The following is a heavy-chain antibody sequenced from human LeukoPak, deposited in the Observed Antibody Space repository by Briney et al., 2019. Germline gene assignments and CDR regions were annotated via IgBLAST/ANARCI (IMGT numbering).Heavy chain of an antibody. CDR1: GGTFSSYA. CDR3: ARVFGGYSYGSDWFDP. Sequence: SVRVSCKASGGTFSSYAISWVRQAPGQGLEWMGGIIPIFGTANYAQKFQSRVTITADESTSTAYMELSSLRSEDTAVYYCARVFGGYSYGSDWFDPWGQGTLVTVSS. V-gene: IGHV1-69*13. J-gene: IGHJ5*02. D-gene: IGHD5-18*01. CDR2: IIPIFGTA.